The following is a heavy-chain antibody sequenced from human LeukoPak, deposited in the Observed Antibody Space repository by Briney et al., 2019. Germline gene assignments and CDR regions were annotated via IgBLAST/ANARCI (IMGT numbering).Heavy chain of an antibody. CDR1: GFTFSTYG. CDR2: ISRDGAKT. Sequence: QPGGSLRLSCAASGFTFSTYGMSWVRQAPGKRLEWVSAISRDGAKTYYADYVKGRFTIPRDNSKNSLFVQMNSLRAEDTAVYFCAKSRSGSANWALQIFDNWGQGTLVTVSS. J-gene: IGHJ4*02. V-gene: IGHV3-23*01. D-gene: IGHD1-1*01. CDR3: AKSRSGSANWALQIFDN.